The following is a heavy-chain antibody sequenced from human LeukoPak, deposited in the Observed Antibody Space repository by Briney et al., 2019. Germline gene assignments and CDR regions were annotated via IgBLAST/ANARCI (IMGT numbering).Heavy chain of an antibody. CDR1: GFTFSSYA. J-gene: IGHJ3*02. CDR3: ARGRPPSLRFLDWLLWRVAFDI. V-gene: IGHV3-30*04. D-gene: IGHD3-3*01. CDR2: ISYDGSNK. Sequence: GGSLRLSCAASGFTFSSYAMHWVRQAPGKGLEWVAVISYDGSNKYYADSVKGRFTISRDNSKNTLYLQMNSLRAEDTAVYYCARGRPPSLRFLDWLLWRVAFDIWGQGTMVTVSS.